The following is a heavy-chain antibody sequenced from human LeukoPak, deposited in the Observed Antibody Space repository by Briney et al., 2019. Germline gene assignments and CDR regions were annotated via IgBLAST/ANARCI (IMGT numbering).Heavy chain of an antibody. D-gene: IGHD3-22*01. V-gene: IGHV1-46*01. CDR1: GYTFTSYY. CDR3: AKGHTYYYDSSGYPYFDY. J-gene: IGHJ4*02. Sequence: ASVKVPCKASGYTFTSYYMHWVRQAPGQGLEWMGIINPSGGSTSYAQKFQGRVTMTRDMSTSTVYMELSSLRSEDTAVYYCAKGHTYYYDSSGYPYFDYWGQGTLVTVSS. CDR2: INPSGGST.